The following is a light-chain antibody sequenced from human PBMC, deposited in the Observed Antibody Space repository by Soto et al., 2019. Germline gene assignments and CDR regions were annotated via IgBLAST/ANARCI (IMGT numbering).Light chain of an antibody. Sequence: AIPMTQSPSSISASTGDRITITCRASQDINTDLAWYQQKPGKAPKVLIFAASTMQSGVPSRFSGSGSGTDFTLTISCLQSEDFASYYCQQYYKYPLTFGGGTKVEIK. CDR2: AAS. J-gene: IGKJ4*01. CDR1: QDINTD. CDR3: QQYYKYPLT. V-gene: IGKV1-8*01.